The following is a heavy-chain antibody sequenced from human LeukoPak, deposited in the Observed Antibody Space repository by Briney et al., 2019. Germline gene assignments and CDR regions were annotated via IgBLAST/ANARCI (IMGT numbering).Heavy chain of an antibody. CDR2: IYYSGST. CDR1: GFTFSNYW. Sequence: PGGSLRLSCEGSGFTFSNYWMGWVRQAPGKGLEWIGSIYYSGSTYYNPSLKSRVTISVDTSKNQFSLKLSSVTAADTAVYYCASLYYYGSGSYSDAFDIWGQGTMVTVSS. D-gene: IGHD3-10*01. J-gene: IGHJ3*02. V-gene: IGHV4-39*07. CDR3: ASLYYYGSGSYSDAFDI.